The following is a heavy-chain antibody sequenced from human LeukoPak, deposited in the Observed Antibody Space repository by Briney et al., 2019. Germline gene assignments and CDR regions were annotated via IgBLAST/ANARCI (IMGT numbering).Heavy chain of an antibody. CDR1: GFTFSYAW. D-gene: IGHD3-22*01. Sequence: PGGSLRLSCATSGFTFSYAWMSWVRQAPGKGLEWIGRIKSKTDDGTTDYAAPVKGRFTISRDDPENTLYLQMNSLKTEDTAVYYCTTSRFGRYYDSSGYYSHAFDIWGQGTMVTVSS. CDR2: IKSKTDDGTT. V-gene: IGHV3-15*01. CDR3: TTSRFGRYYDSSGYYSHAFDI. J-gene: IGHJ3*02.